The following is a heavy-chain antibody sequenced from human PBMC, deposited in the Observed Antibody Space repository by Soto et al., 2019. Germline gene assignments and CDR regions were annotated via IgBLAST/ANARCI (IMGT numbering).Heavy chain of an antibody. CDR3: ARHKGHDYGDLWYYYYMDV. CDR1: GGSISSSSYY. D-gene: IGHD4-17*01. Sequence: QLQLQESGPGLVKPSETLSLTCTVSGGSISSSSYYWGWIRQPPGKGLEWIGSIYYSGSTYYNPSLKSRVTISVDTSKNQFSLKLSSVTAADTAVYYCARHKGHDYGDLWYYYYMDVWGKGTTVTVSS. CDR2: IYYSGST. V-gene: IGHV4-39*01. J-gene: IGHJ6*03.